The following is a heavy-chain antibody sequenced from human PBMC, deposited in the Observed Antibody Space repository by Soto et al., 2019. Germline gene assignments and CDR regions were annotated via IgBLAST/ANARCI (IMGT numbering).Heavy chain of an antibody. D-gene: IGHD6-13*01. CDR2: IYHSGST. Sequence: QVQLQESGPGLVKPSGTLSLTCAVSGGSISSSNWWSWVRQPPGKGLEWIGEIYHSGSTNYNPSLKSRVTISVDKSKNEFSLKLSSLPAANTAVYYCARAAMGGSSWPFDYWGQGTLVTVSS. J-gene: IGHJ4*02. V-gene: IGHV4-4*02. CDR1: GGSISSSNW. CDR3: ARAAMGGSSWPFDY.